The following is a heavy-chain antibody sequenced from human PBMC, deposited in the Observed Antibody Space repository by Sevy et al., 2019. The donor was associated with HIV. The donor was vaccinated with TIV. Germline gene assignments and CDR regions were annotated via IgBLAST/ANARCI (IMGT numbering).Heavy chain of an antibody. CDR1: GGTFSSYA. CDR3: ARDPITSSLEYYYYYGMDV. V-gene: IGHV1-69*13. D-gene: IGHD5-12*01. J-gene: IGHJ6*02. CDR2: IIPIFGTA. Sequence: ASVKVSCKASGGTFSSYAISWVRQAPGQGLEWMGGIIPIFGTANYAQKFQGRVTITADESRSTAYMELSSLRSEDTAVYYCARDPITSSLEYYYYYGMDVWGQGTTVTVSS.